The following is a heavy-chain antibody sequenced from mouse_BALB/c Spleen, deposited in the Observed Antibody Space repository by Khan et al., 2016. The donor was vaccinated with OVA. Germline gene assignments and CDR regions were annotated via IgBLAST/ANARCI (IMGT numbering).Heavy chain of an antibody. CDR1: GYTFTDFP. CDR2: VSTNYGDA. J-gene: IGHJ3*01. V-gene: IGHV1S137*01. CDR3: ARGGGVDRFAY. Sequence: QVQLQQSGAELVRPGVSLKISCKGSGYTFTDFPIHWVKQSHAKNLEWIGVVSTNYGDANYNQKFTGKATMTVDKSSSTAYMELARLTSEDSAIYFCARGGGVDRFAYWGQGTLVTVS.